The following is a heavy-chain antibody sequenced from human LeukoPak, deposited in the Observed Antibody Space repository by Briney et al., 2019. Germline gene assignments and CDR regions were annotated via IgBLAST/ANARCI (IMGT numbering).Heavy chain of an antibody. Sequence: PSETLSLTCTISGASFSTYYWSWIRQPPGKGLEWIGYIYYSGSTNYNPSLKSRVTISVDTSKNQFSLKLSSVTAADTAVYYCARHLSSRFMAFDIWGQGTMVTVSS. V-gene: IGHV4-59*08. D-gene: IGHD2/OR15-2a*01. CDR1: GASFSTYY. CDR2: IYYSGST. CDR3: ARHLSSRFMAFDI. J-gene: IGHJ3*02.